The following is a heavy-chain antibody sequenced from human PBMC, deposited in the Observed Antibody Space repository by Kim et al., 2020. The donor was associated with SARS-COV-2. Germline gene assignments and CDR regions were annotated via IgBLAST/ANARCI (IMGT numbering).Heavy chain of an antibody. CDR1: GYTFTSHG. CDR2: INTKTGKP. CDR3: ARGYGGGYYLP. Sequence: ASVKVSCKASGYTFTSHGMNWVRQAPGQGLEWMGWINTKTGKPTYVQGFTGRFVFSFDISVSTAYLQISSLTAEDTAVYYCARGYGGGYYLPSGQGTLVTVSS. D-gene: IGHD1-26*01. V-gene: IGHV7-4-1*02. J-gene: IGHJ5*02.